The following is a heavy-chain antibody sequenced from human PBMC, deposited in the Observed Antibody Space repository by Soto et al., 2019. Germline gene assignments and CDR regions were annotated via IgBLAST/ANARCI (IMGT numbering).Heavy chain of an antibody. CDR2: MNPNSGNT. CDR1: GYTFTSYD. D-gene: IGHD3-22*01. V-gene: IGHV1-8*01. Sequence: QVQLVQSGAEVKKPGASVKVSCKASGYTFTSYDINWVRQATGQGLEWMGWMNPNSGNTAYAQKFQGRVTMTRNTSISAAYMELSSLRSEDSAVYYCAREKSSGYYYDDWGQGTLLTVSS. CDR3: AREKSSGYYYDD. J-gene: IGHJ4*02.